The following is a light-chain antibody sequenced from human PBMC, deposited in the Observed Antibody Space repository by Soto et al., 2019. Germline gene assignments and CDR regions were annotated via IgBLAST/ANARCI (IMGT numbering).Light chain of an antibody. CDR1: QSVSSSY. J-gene: IGKJ1*01. CDR2: GAS. V-gene: IGKV3-20*01. Sequence: EIVLTQSPGTLSLSPRERAALSCRASQSVSSSYLAWYQQKPGQAPRLLNYGASSRATGIPDRFSGSGSGTDFTLTISRLEPEDFAVYYCQQYGSSPPTFGQGTKVEIK. CDR3: QQYGSSPPT.